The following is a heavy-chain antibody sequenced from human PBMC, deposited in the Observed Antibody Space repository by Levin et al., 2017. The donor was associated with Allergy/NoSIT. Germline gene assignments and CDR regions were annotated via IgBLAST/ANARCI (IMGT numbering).Heavy chain of an antibody. J-gene: IGHJ3*02. V-gene: IGHV1-46*01. D-gene: IGHD6-19*01. Sequence: VASVKVSCKASGYTFTRYSMHWVRQAPGQGLEWMGIIDPRGDSTRDAQKFQGRVTVAWDTSTSTVTMELRSLRSEDTAVYYCARDNNGWSSDIWGQGTMVTVSS. CDR1: GYTFTRYS. CDR2: IDPRGDST. CDR3: ARDNNGWSSDI.